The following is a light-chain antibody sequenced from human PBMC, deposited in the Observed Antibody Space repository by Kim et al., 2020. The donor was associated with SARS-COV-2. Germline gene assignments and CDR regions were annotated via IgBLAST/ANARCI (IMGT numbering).Light chain of an antibody. CDR1: QNVNSD. CDR2: RAS. J-gene: IGKJ1*01. Sequence: VSAGERVTLSCRASQNVNSDVAWYRQTPGQPPKLLVYRASFRASGVPARFSGSGSGTEFALTITSVQSEDFAVYYCQQYNTWPRTFGLGTKVDIK. CDR3: QQYNTWPRT. V-gene: IGKV3-15*01.